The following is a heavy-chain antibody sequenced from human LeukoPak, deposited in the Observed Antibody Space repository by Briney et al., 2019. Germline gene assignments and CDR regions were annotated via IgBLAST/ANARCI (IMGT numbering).Heavy chain of an antibody. CDR1: GFTFSDYW. V-gene: IGHV3-7*03. Sequence: GGSLRLSCAASGFTFSDYWMSWVRQAPGKGLEWVATIKKDGSQKYYVDSVKGRFTISRDTSKNTLYLQMNSLRSEDTAVYYCARVPNYDSSGYYYHPRGTRPYYYYYGMDVWGQGTTVTVSS. D-gene: IGHD3-22*01. J-gene: IGHJ6*02. CDR3: ARVPNYDSSGYYYHPRGTRPYYYYYGMDV. CDR2: IKKDGSQK.